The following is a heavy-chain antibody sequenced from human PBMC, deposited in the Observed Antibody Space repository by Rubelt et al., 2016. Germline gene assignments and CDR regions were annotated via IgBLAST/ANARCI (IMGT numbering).Heavy chain of an antibody. J-gene: IGHJ6*02. Sequence: NGGSTGYADSVKGRFTISRDNAKNSLYLQMNSLRAEDTAVYYCAREGNVDTAMITRGYYYYGMDVWGQGTTVTVSS. CDR3: AREGNVDTAMITRGYYYYGMDV. CDR2: NGGST. V-gene: IGHV3-20*03. D-gene: IGHD5-18*01.